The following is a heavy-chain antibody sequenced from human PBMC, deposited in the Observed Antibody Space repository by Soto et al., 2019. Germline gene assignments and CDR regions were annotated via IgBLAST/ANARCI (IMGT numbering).Heavy chain of an antibody. V-gene: IGHV3-7*03. D-gene: IGHD5-18*01. CDR1: GFTFSSYW. CDR3: ARDCDPYSYGYRCFHYFDY. Sequence: EVQLVESGGGLVQPGGSLRLSCEASGFTFSSYWMSWVRQAPGKGREWVANIKQDGSEKYYVDSVKGRFSISRDNAKNSLYLQMNSLRAEDTAVYYCARDCDPYSYGYRCFHYFDYWGQGTLVTVSS. J-gene: IGHJ4*02. CDR2: IKQDGSEK.